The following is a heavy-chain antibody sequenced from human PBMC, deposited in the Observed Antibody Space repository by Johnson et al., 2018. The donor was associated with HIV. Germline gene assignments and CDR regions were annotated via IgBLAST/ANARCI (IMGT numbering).Heavy chain of an antibody. CDR1: GFTFDDYG. V-gene: IGHV3-20*04. D-gene: IGHD7-27*01. Sequence: VQLVESGGGVVRPGGSLRLSCAASGFTFDDYGMSWVRQAPGKGLEWVSGINWNGGSTGYADSVKGRFTISRDNAKNSLHLQMNSLRAEDTAVYYCARGRDSTGDGGAFDIWGQGTMVTVSS. CDR2: INWNGGST. J-gene: IGHJ3*02. CDR3: ARGRDSTGDGGAFDI.